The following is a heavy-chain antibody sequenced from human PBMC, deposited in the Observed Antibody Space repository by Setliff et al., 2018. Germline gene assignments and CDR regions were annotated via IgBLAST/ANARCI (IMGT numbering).Heavy chain of an antibody. D-gene: IGHD4-17*01. CDR3: VRPGGTTVVARHFDY. V-gene: IGHV4-59*08. Sequence: SETLSLTCTVSGGSISSYYWSWIRQPPGKGLEWIGYIYYSGSTNYNPSLKSRVTISVDTSKNQFSLELRSVTVADTATYYCVRPGGTTVVARHFDYWGSGILVTVSS. CDR2: IYYSGST. J-gene: IGHJ4*01. CDR1: GGSISSYY.